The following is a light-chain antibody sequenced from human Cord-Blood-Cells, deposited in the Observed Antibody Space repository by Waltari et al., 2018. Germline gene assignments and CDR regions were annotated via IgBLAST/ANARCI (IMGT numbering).Light chain of an antibody. CDR1: QQVLHSSNNKNY. V-gene: IGKV4-1*01. J-gene: IGKJ1*01. CDR2: WAS. CDR3: QQFQSHLRT. Sequence: DIVRTPSLACLAGSLEERPPISCKSRQQVLHSSNNKNYFAWYQQKPGHAPKLLIYWASILKTGVPDRFSGSGSGTDVTLTISSLQAEDGAVYYCQQFQSHLRTFGQGTKVEIK.